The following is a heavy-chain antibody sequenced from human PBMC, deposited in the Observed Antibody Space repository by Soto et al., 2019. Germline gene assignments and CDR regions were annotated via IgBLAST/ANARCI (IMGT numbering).Heavy chain of an antibody. CDR3: TRLYSSGFDY. CDR2: IRSKANNYAT. V-gene: IGHV3-73*01. Sequence: GGSLRLSCAAARFTFSRSGMHWVRQAPGKGLEWVGRIRSKANNYATAYAASVKGRFSISRDDSKNTAYLQMNSLKSEDTAVYYCTRLYSSGFDYWGQGALVTVS. J-gene: IGHJ4*02. D-gene: IGHD6-19*01. CDR1: RFTFSRSG.